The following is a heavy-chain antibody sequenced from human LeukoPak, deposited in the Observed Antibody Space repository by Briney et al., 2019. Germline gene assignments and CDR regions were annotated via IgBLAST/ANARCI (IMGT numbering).Heavy chain of an antibody. CDR1: GFTFSSYW. D-gene: IGHD3-22*01. CDR3: ARGFDYYDSSGYYPPWYFDY. J-gene: IGHJ4*02. V-gene: IGHV3-74*01. CDR2: INSDGSST. Sequence: GGSLRLSCAASGFTFSSYWMHWVRQAPGKGLVWVSLINSDGSSTSYADSVKGRFTISRDNVKNTLYLQMNSLRAEDTAVYYCARGFDYYDSSGYYPPWYFDYWGQGTLVTVCS.